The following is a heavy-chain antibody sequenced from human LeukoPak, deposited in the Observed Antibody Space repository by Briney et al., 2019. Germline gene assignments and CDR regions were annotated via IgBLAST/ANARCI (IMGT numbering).Heavy chain of an antibody. CDR1: GFTFSSYA. V-gene: IGHV3-23*01. CDR3: AKDVDNWNDVGLDY. D-gene: IGHD1-20*01. Sequence: GGSLRLSCAASGFTFSSYAMSWVRQAPGKGLEWVSAISGSGGSTYYADSVKGRFTISRDNSKNTLYLQMNSLRAEDTAVYYCAKDVDNWNDVGLDYWGQGTLVTVSS. CDR2: ISGSGGST. J-gene: IGHJ4*02.